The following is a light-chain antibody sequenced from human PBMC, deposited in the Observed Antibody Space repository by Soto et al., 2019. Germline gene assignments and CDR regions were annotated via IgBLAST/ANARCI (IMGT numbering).Light chain of an antibody. V-gene: IGLV2-14*01. J-gene: IGLJ3*02. CDR1: STDVGGYNS. CDR3: SSYTSSSWV. CDR2: EVS. Sequence: QSALTQAPSASGSPGQSVTISCTGTSTDVGGYNSVSWFQHHPGKAPKLMIYEVSNRPSGVSNRFSGSKSGNTASLTISGLQAEDEADYYCSSYTSSSWVFGGGTKLTVL.